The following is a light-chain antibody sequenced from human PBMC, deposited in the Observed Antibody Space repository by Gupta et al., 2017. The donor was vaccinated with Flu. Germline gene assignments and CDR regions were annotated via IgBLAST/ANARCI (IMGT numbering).Light chain of an antibody. J-gene: IGLJ2*01. CDR1: NGDIGAYNY. Sequence: QSITTSCTGTNGDIGAYNYVSWYQQHPGKAPKLVIFEVNNRPSGVSNRFSGSKSGNTASLTITGLQAEDEAHYYCSSYTGSYTLFGGGTKLTVL. CDR3: SSYTGSYTL. V-gene: IGLV2-14*01. CDR2: EVN.